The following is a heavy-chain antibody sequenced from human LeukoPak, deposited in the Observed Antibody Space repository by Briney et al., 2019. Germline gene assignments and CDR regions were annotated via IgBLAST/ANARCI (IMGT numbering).Heavy chain of an antibody. J-gene: IGHJ4*02. CDR3: ATTSRYSSSWYVFDY. Sequence: PGGSLRLSCVGSGFTFRSHAMSWVRQAPEKGLEFVSGIYENGGTTYYADSVKGRFTISRDNSKNTLYLQMSSLRAEDTAVYYCATTSRYSSSWYVFDYWGQGTLVTVSS. V-gene: IGHV3-23*01. CDR2: IYENGGTT. D-gene: IGHD6-13*01. CDR1: GFTFRSHA.